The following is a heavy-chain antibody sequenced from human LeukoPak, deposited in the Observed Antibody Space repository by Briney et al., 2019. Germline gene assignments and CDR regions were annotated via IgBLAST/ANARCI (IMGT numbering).Heavy chain of an antibody. CDR3: ARDRPMVRGVINPGPNPFDY. V-gene: IGHV1-69*06. J-gene: IGHJ4*02. Sequence: ASVKVSCKASGYTFTSYGISWVRQAPGQGLEWMGGIIPIFGTANYAQKFQGRVTITADKSTSTAYMELSSLRSEDTAVYYCARDRPMVRGVINPGPNPFDYWGQGTLVTVSS. CDR2: IIPIFGTA. CDR1: GYTFTSYG. D-gene: IGHD3-10*01.